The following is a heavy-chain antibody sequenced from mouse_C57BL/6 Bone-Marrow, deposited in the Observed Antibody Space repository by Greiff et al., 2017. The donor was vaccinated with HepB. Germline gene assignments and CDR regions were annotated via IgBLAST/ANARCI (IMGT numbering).Heavy chain of an antibody. CDR3: APTVPWYFDV. D-gene: IGHD1-1*01. CDR2: IHPNSGST. V-gene: IGHV1-64*01. J-gene: IGHJ1*03. CDR1: GYTFTSYW. Sequence: QVQLQQPGAELVKPGASVKLSCKASGYTFTSYWMHWVKQRPGQGLEWIGMIHPNSGSTNYNEKFKSKAQLTVDKSTSTAYMQLSSLTSEDSAVYYCAPTVPWYFDVWGTGTTVTVSS.